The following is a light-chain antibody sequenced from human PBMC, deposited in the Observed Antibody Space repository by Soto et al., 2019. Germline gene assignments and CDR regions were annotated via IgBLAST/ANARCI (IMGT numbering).Light chain of an antibody. Sequence: IVLTQHPRTLSLSPLEETFPPSWAGRSISSNFLAWYQQKPGQAPRLLIYGASNRATGVQSRFSGSGSGTEFTLTIRRLEPEDFAVYYCKQYGSSGTFGQGTKVDIK. V-gene: IGKV3-20*01. CDR1: RSISSNF. CDR2: GAS. J-gene: IGKJ1*01. CDR3: KQYGSSGT.